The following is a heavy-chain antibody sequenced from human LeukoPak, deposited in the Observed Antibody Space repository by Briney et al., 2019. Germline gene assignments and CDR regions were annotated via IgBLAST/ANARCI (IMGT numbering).Heavy chain of an antibody. CDR2: IIPIFGTA. CDR3: TGVGRVRQ. J-gene: IGHJ4*02. CDR1: GGTFSSYA. V-gene: IGHV1-69*05. Sequence: SVKVSCKASGGTFSSYAISWVPHAPLQGLGWMGRIIPIFGTASDAQKVQGRVTITTDESTSTAYRKLSCRSPGGPSVYYCTGVGRVRQWGGGNVVRVSS. D-gene: IGHD2-15*01.